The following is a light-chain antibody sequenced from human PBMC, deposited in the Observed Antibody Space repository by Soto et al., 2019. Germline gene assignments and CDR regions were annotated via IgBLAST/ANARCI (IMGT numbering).Light chain of an antibody. V-gene: IGKV3-15*01. J-gene: IGKJ5*01. CDR2: GAS. CDR1: QSVNKAY. CDR3: KQYNNWPIT. Sequence: TQSPGTLSLSPGDRATLSCRASQSVNKAYLVWYQVKPGQAPRLLIYGASTRATGIPARISGSGSGTEFTLTISGLQSEDFAVYYCKQYNNWPITFGQGTRLEIK.